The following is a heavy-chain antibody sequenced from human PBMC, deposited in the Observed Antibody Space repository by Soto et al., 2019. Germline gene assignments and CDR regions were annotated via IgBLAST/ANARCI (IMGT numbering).Heavy chain of an antibody. J-gene: IGHJ3*02. D-gene: IGHD3-16*01. CDR2: ISWNSGSI. Sequence: EVQLVESGGGLVQPGRSLRLSCAASGFTFDDYAMHWVRQAPGKGLEWVSGISWNSGSIGYADSVKGRFTISRDNAKNSLYLQMNSLRAEDTALYYCAKDPSFHYDYIWGSYMGAFDIWGQGTMVTVSS. V-gene: IGHV3-9*01. CDR3: AKDPSFHYDYIWGSYMGAFDI. CDR1: GFTFDDYA.